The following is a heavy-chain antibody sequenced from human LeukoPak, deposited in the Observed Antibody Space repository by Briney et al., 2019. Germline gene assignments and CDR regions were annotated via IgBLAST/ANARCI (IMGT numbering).Heavy chain of an antibody. V-gene: IGHV1-8*01. CDR2: MNPNSGNT. Sequence: GASVKVSCKASGNTFTSYDINWVRQATGQGLERMGWMNPNSGNTGYAQKFQGRVTMTRNTSISTAYMELSSLRSEDTAVYYCARGRSRKYDILTGPKDYYYGMDVWGQGTTVTVSS. D-gene: IGHD3-9*01. CDR3: ARGRSRKYDILTGPKDYYYGMDV. J-gene: IGHJ6*02. CDR1: GNTFTSYD.